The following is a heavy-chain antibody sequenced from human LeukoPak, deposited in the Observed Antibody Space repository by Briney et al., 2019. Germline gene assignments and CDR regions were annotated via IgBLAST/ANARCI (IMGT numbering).Heavy chain of an antibody. J-gene: IGHJ4*02. Sequence: GGSLRLSCEASGFTFTSYWMHWVRQAPGKGLVWVSRISSDGSSITYADSVKGRFTVSRDNAKNTLYLQMNSLRAEDTAVYYCTRDRGYIYDLDYWGQGTLVTVSS. D-gene: IGHD5-18*01. CDR1: GFTFTSYW. CDR2: ISSDGSSI. CDR3: TRDRGYIYDLDY. V-gene: IGHV3-74*01.